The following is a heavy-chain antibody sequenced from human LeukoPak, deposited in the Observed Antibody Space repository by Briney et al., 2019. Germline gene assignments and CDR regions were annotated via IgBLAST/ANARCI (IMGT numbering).Heavy chain of an antibody. V-gene: IGHV4-30-4*01. D-gene: IGHD3-10*01. J-gene: IGHJ4*02. CDR2: MYYSGST. CDR3: ARGFYGAGSHFDY. CDR1: GGSISSGDYY. Sequence: PSETLSLTCTVSGGSISSGDYYWSWIRQPPGKGLEWIAYMYYSGSTYYNPSLKSRVTISVDMSKNQLSLRLTSVTAADTAVYYCARGFYGAGSHFDYWGQGTLVTVSS.